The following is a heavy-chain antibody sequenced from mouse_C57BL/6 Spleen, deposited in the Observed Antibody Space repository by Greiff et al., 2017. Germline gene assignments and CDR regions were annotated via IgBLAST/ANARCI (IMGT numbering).Heavy chain of an antibody. CDR2: INPSTGGT. Sequence: VQLQQSGPELVKPGASVKISCKASGYSFTGYYMNWVKQSPEKSLEWIGEINPSTGGTTYNQKFKAKATLTVDKSSSTAYMQLKSLTSEDSAVYYCASQEVTTGVGFDYWGQGTTLTVSS. D-gene: IGHD2-2*01. J-gene: IGHJ2*01. CDR1: GYSFTGYY. CDR3: ASQEVTTGVGFDY. V-gene: IGHV1-42*01.